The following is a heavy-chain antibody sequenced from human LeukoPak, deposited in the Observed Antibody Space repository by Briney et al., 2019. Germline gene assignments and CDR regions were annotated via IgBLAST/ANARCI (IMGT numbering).Heavy chain of an antibody. V-gene: IGHV4-30-4*08. D-gene: IGHD6-19*01. CDR2: IYYRGST. J-gene: IGHJ6*03. Sequence: SETLSLTCTVSGGSISSGDYYWSWIRQPPGKGLEWIGYIYYRGSTYYNPSLKSRVTMSVDMSKNQFSLKLSPVTAADTAVYYCAREGSLPSYYYYYMDVWGKGTTVTVSS. CDR1: GGSISSGDYY. CDR3: AREGSLPSYYYYYMDV.